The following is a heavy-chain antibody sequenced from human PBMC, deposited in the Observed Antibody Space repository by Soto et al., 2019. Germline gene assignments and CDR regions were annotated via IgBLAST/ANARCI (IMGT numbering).Heavy chain of an antibody. V-gene: IGHV4-31*03. CDR2: IYFRGNT. CDR3: AREGGSYDSGGYLIRGAFDI. J-gene: IGHJ3*02. Sequence: LSLTCSVSGDSISRIDYYWTWIRQHPEKGLEWIGNIYFRGNTYYSPSLESRLTISVDTSKNQFSLKLTSVTAADTAVYYCAREGGSYDSGGYLIRGAFDIWGQGTMVTVS. CDR1: GDSISRIDYY. D-gene: IGHD3-22*01.